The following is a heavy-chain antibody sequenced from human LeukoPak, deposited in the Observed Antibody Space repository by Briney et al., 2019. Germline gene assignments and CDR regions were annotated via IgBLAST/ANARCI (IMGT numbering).Heavy chain of an antibody. CDR1: GFTFSDYY. Sequence: GGSLRLSCAASGFTFSDYYMSWIRQAPGKGLEWVSYISSSGSTIYYADSVKGRFTISRDNSKKTLYLQMNSLRAEDTAVYYCAKDHGVVGATFFDYWGQGTLVTVSS. V-gene: IGHV3-11*01. J-gene: IGHJ4*02. CDR3: AKDHGVVGATFFDY. D-gene: IGHD1-26*01. CDR2: ISSSGSTI.